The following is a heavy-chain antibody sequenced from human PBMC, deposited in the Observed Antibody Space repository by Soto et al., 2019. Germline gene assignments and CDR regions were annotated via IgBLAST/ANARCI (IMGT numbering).Heavy chain of an antibody. CDR3: ARGTTRTGTGNWFDP. D-gene: IGHD1-1*01. Sequence: SVKVSCKASGGTFSSYAISWVRQAPGQGLEWMGGIIPIFGTANYAQKFQGRVTITADKSTSTAYMELSSLRSEDTAVYYCARGTTRTGTGNWFDPWGQGTLVTVSS. V-gene: IGHV1-69*06. CDR2: IIPIFGTA. CDR1: GGTFSSYA. J-gene: IGHJ5*02.